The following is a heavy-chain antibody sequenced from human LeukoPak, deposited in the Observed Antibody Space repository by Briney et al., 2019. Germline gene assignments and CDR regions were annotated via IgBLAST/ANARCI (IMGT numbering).Heavy chain of an antibody. Sequence: SETLSLTCTVSGGSISSYYWSWIRQPAGKGLEWIGRIYTSGSTDYNPSLKSRVTMSVDTSKNQFSLKLSSVTAADTAVYYCARDDVRYSSSWYYYYYGMDVWGQGTTVTVSS. D-gene: IGHD6-13*01. CDR3: ARDDVRYSSSWYYYYYGMDV. CDR1: GGSISSYY. V-gene: IGHV4-4*07. J-gene: IGHJ6*02. CDR2: IYTSGST.